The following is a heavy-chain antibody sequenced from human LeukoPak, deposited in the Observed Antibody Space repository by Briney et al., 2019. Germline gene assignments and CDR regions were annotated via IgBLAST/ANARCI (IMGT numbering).Heavy chain of an antibody. Sequence: SETLSLTCAVYGGSFSGYYWSWIRQPPGKGLEWIGEINHSGRNNYNPSLKSRVTISVDTSKNQFSLKLSSVTAADTAVYYCARATGNKVPPAYWDQGTLVTVSS. J-gene: IGHJ4*02. CDR1: GGSFSGYY. CDR2: INHSGRN. D-gene: IGHD1-1*01. V-gene: IGHV4-34*01. CDR3: ARATGNKVPPAY.